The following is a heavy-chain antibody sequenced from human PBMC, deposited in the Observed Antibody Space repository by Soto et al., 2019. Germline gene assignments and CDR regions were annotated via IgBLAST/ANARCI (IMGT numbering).Heavy chain of an antibody. Sequence: ASVKVSCKASGGTFSSYAISWVRQAPGQGLGWMGGIIPIFGTANYAQKFQGRVTITADESTSTAYMELSSLRSEDTAVYYCGFRHELEPPGLVDYWGQGTLVTVSS. CDR2: IIPIFGTA. V-gene: IGHV1-69*13. CDR3: GFRHELEPPGLVDY. J-gene: IGHJ4*02. D-gene: IGHD1-1*01. CDR1: GGTFSSYA.